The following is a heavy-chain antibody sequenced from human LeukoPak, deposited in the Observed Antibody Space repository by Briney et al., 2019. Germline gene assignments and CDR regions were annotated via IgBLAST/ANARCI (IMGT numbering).Heavy chain of an antibody. CDR3: ARLRWGSTSCYDY. V-gene: IGHV5-51*01. J-gene: IGHJ4*02. CDR2: TYPSDSNT. CDR1: GYTFTNYW. D-gene: IGHD2-2*01. Sequence: GESLKISCKGSGYTFTNYWIGWVRQMPGKGLEWMGITYPSDSNTRYSSSFQGQVTISADKSISTAYLQWSSLKASDTAMYYCARLRWGSTSCYDYWGQGTLVTVSS.